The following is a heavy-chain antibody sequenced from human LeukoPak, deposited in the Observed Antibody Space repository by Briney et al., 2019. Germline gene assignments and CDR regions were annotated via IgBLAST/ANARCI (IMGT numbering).Heavy chain of an antibody. Sequence: GGSLRLSCAASGVTFGTYDMSWVRQAPGKGPEWLSAMTGPADTTYYAESVKGRFIISRDYSKSMVYLQMNSLRVEDTAIYYCAKGAEIDHWGQGTLVTVSS. J-gene: IGHJ4*02. CDR1: GVTFGTYD. V-gene: IGHV3-23*01. CDR3: AKGAEIDH. CDR2: MTGPADTT.